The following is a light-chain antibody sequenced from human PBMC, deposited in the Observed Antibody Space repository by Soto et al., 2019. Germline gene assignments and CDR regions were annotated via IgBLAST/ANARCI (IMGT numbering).Light chain of an antibody. V-gene: IGKV1-6*01. CDR3: LQDYNYPRT. CDR2: AAS. J-gene: IGKJ1*01. CDR1: QNIRND. Sequence: AIQMTQSPSSLSASVGDRVTITCRASQNIRNDLGWYQQKPGKAQKLLIYAASNLESGVPSRFSGSGGSGTYFTLTISSLQPEDFATYYCLQDYNYPRTFGQGTKVEIK.